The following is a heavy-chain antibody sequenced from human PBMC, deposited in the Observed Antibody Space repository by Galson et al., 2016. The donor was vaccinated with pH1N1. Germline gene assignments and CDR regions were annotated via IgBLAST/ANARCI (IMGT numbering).Heavy chain of an antibody. CDR1: GFTFSDHY. Sequence: SLRLSCAASGFTFSDHYMSWIRQAPGKGLEWASYISSNGHNMYYGDSVKGRFTISRDDAKNSLYLQMNSLRAEDTAVYYCVCSSINYGMDVWGQGTTVTVSS. D-gene: IGHD2-2*01. CDR2: ISSNGHNM. CDR3: VCSSINYGMDV. J-gene: IGHJ6*02. V-gene: IGHV3-11*01.